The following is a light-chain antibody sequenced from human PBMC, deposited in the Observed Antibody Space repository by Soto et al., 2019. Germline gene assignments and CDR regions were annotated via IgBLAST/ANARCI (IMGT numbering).Light chain of an antibody. CDR3: SSYTSISTLYV. J-gene: IGLJ1*01. CDR2: EVS. CDR1: NSDVGGYNY. V-gene: IGLV2-14*01. Sequence: QSVLTQPASVSGSAGQSITISCTGTNSDVGGYNYVSWYQQHPGKAPELMIYEVSHRPSGVSNRFSGSKSDNTASLTISGLQAGDEADYYCSSYTSISTLYVFGTGTKVTVL.